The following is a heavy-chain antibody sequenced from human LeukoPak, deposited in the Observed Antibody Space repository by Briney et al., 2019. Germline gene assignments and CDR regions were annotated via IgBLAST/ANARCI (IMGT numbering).Heavy chain of an antibody. D-gene: IGHD1-1*01. CDR3: ARYNWNDVVSALDS. Sequence: GASVKVSCKASGYTFSGYNIHWVRQAPGQGLEWMGWINPNNGATHYAQKFQGGVTMTRDTSITTFYMEVSSLRSDDTACYYCARYNWNDVVSALDSWGQGTLVAVSP. CDR2: INPNNGAT. CDR1: GYTFSGYN. V-gene: IGHV1-2*02. J-gene: IGHJ4*02.